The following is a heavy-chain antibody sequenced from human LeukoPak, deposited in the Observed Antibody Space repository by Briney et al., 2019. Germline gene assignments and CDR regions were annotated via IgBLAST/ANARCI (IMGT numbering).Heavy chain of an antibody. V-gene: IGHV6-1*01. Sequence: SQTLSLTCDISGDSVSSNSAAWNWIRHSPSRGLEWLGRTYYRSKWYNDYAVSLKSRMTINADSSKNQFSLQLNSVTPEDTAVYYCAKGRWALFDCWGQGTLVIVSS. J-gene: IGHJ4*02. CDR3: AKGRWALFDC. D-gene: IGHD3-10*01. CDR2: TYYRSKWYN. CDR1: GDSVSSNSAA.